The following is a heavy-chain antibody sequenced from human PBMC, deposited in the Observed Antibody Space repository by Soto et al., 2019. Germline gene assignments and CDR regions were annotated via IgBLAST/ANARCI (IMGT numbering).Heavy chain of an antibody. J-gene: IGHJ6*03. Sequence: GGSLRLSCTASGFTFGDYAMSWFRQAPGKGLEWVGFIRSKAYGGTTEYAASVKGRFTISRDDSKSIAYLQMNSLKTEDTAVYYCTSSTVYSSSWYTYYYYYMDVWGKGTTVTVSS. V-gene: IGHV3-49*03. CDR2: IRSKAYGGTT. CDR1: GFTFGDYA. D-gene: IGHD6-13*01. CDR3: TSSTVYSSSWYTYYYYYMDV.